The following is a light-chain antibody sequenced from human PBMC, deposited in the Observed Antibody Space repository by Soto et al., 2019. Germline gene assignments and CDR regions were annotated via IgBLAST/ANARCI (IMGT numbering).Light chain of an antibody. CDR1: QSVSSNY. CDR3: QQYGSSPPT. CDR2: GAS. Sequence: EIVLTQSPGTLSLSPGERATLSCRAGQSVSSNYLAWYQQKPGQAPSLLIYGASSRTTGIPDRFSGSGSGKDFTLTISRLEPEDFAVYYCQQYGSSPPTFGQGTKVDIK. V-gene: IGKV3-20*01. J-gene: IGKJ1*01.